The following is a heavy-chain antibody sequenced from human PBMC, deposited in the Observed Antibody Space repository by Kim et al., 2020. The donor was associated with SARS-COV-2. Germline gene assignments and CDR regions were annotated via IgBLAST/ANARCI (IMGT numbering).Heavy chain of an antibody. D-gene: IGHD6-13*01. Sequence: GGSLRLSCAASGFTFSSYGMNWVRQAPGKGLEWVSSISSGRSNIYYADSVKGRFTVSRDNAKNSLYLQMNSLRAEDTAVYYCASYSSSIWGQGTMVTVSS. J-gene: IGHJ3*02. CDR1: GFTFSSYG. V-gene: IGHV3-21*01. CDR2: ISSGRSNI. CDR3: ASYSSSI.